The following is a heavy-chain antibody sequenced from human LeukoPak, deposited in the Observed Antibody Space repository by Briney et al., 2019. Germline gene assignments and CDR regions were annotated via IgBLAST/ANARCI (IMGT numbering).Heavy chain of an antibody. CDR1: GGSISGYY. V-gene: IGHV4-59*01. D-gene: IGHD5-12*01. CDR3: ARQLRNWFDP. Sequence: SETLSLTCTVSGGSISGYYWSWIRQPPGKGLERIGYIYYSGSTNYNPSLKSRVTISVDTSKNQFSLKLSSVTAADTAVYYCARQLRNWFDPWGQGTLVTVSS. CDR2: IYYSGST. J-gene: IGHJ5*02.